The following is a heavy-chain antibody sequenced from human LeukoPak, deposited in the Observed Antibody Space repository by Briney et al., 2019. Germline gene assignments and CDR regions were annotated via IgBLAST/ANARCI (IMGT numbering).Heavy chain of an antibody. V-gene: IGHV4-34*01. Sequence: SETLSLTCAVYGGSFSGYYWSWICQPPGKGLEWIGEINHSGSTNYNPSLKSRVTISVDTSKNRFSLKLSSVTAADTAIYYCAKGAGGFSYYNWFDPWGQGTLVTVSS. CDR2: INHSGST. CDR1: GGSFSGYY. D-gene: IGHD5-18*01. J-gene: IGHJ5*02. CDR3: AKGAGGFSYYNWFDP.